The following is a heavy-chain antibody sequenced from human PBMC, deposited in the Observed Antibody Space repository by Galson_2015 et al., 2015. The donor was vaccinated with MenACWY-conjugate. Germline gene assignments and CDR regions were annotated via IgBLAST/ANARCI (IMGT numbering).Heavy chain of an antibody. V-gene: IGHV3-23*01. Sequence: SLRLSCAASGFTFSNYAMSWVRQAPGKGLEWVSGIRNSGGGTYYADSVKGRFTISRDNSKNTLYLQMNTLRAEDTAVYYCAKDGVHYNNPQRYYFDYWGQGTLVTVSS. CDR3: AKDGVHYNNPQRYYFDY. J-gene: IGHJ4*02. D-gene: IGHD3-9*01. CDR2: IRNSGGGT. CDR1: GFTFSNYA.